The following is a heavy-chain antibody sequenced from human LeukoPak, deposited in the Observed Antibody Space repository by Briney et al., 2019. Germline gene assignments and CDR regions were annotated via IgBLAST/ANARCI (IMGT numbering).Heavy chain of an antibody. CDR1: GFTFDDYA. D-gene: IGHD6-19*01. CDR3: SMSLWLVGGYYYYGMDV. Sequence: PGGSLRLSCAASGFTFDDYAMHWVRQAPGKGLEWVSLISGDGGSTYYADSVKGRFTISRDNSKNSLYLQMNSLGTEDTALYYCSMSLWLVGGYYYYGMDVWGQGTTVTVSS. CDR2: ISGDGGST. J-gene: IGHJ6*02. V-gene: IGHV3-43*02.